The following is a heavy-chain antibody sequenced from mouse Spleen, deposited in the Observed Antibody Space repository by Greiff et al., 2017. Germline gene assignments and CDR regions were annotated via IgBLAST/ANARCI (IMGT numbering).Heavy chain of an antibody. Sequence: VQLQQSGAELVRPGASVTLSCKASGYTFTDYEMHWVKQTPVHGLEWIGAIDPETGGTAYNQKFKGKAILTADKSSSTAYMELRSLTSEDSAVYYCTRNYGYPAWFAYWGQGTLVTVSA. CDR2: IDPETGGT. V-gene: IGHV1-15*01. CDR3: TRNYGYPAWFAY. CDR1: GYTFTDYE. J-gene: IGHJ3*01. D-gene: IGHD1-2*01.